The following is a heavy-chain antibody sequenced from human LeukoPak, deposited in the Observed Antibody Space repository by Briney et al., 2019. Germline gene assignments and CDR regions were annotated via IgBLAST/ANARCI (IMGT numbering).Heavy chain of an antibody. CDR2: MNPNSGNT. J-gene: IGHJ4*02. D-gene: IGHD6-6*01. Sequence: ASVKVSCKASGYTFTSYDINWVRQATGQGLEWMGWMNPNSGNTGYAQKFQGRVTMTRNTSISTAYMELSSLRSEDTAVYYCARAAIAARSPFGYWGQGTLVTVSS. CDR3: ARAAIAARSPFGY. V-gene: IGHV1-8*01. CDR1: GYTFTSYD.